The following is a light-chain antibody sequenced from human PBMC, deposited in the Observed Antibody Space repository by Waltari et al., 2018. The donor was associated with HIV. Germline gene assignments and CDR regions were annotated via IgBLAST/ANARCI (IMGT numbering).Light chain of an antibody. J-gene: IGKJ1*01. CDR2: KAS. CDR1: ESISSW. Sequence: DIQMTQSPSTLSASVGDRVTITCRASESISSWLAWYQQKPGKAPKLLINKASSLGSGVPSRFSGSGSGTEFTLTISSLQPDDFATYYCQQYYTYPWTFGQGTKVEIK. V-gene: IGKV1-5*03. CDR3: QQYYTYPWT.